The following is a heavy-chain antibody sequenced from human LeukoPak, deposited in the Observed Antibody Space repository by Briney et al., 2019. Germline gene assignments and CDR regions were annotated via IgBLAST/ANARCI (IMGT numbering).Heavy chain of an antibody. V-gene: IGHV3-23*01. CDR2: ISGSGGST. D-gene: IGHD3-10*01. CDR3: AKDGWFGEWKYNWFDP. J-gene: IGHJ5*02. CDR1: GFTFSNYA. Sequence: GGSLRLSCTASGFTFSNYAMSWVRQAPGKGLEWVSAISGSGGSTYYADSVKGRFTISRDNSKNTLYLQMNSLRAEDTAVYYCAKDGWFGEWKYNWFDPWGQGTLVTVSS.